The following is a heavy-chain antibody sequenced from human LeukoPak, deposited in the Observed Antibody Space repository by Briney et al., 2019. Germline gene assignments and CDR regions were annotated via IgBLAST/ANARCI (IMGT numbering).Heavy chain of an antibody. CDR2: ISGSGGST. D-gene: IGHD6-13*01. V-gene: IGHV3-23*01. CDR3: AKDTEQQLVLGAFDI. CDR1: GFTFSSYA. Sequence: GGSLRLSCAASGFTFSSYAMSWVHQAPGKGLEWVSAISGSGGSTYYADSVKGRFTISRDNSKNTLYLQMNSLRAEDTAVYYCAKDTEQQLVLGAFDIWGQGTMVTVSS. J-gene: IGHJ3*02.